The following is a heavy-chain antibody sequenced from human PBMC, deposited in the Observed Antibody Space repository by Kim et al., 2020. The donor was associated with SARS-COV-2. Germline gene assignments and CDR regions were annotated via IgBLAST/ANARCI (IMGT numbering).Heavy chain of an antibody. CDR1: GGSISSGSYY. J-gene: IGHJ5*01. Sequence: SETLSLTCTVSGGSISSGSYYWSWIRQPAGKGLEWIGRISTSGSPNYNPSLNSRVTITLDTSRNQFSLKLSSVSAADTAVYYCARGKDGYSGGFMWFDPWGEGTLVSVS. CDR3: ARGKDGYSGGFMWFDP. V-gene: IGHV4-61*02. D-gene: IGHD5-18*01. CDR2: ISTSGSP.